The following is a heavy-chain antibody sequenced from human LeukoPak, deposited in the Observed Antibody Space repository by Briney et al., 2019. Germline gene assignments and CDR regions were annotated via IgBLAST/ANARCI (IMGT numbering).Heavy chain of an antibody. CDR3: ARGGYTAMVTGGGEFSWFDP. D-gene: IGHD5-18*01. CDR2: MNPNSGNT. CDR1: AYTFTIYD. V-gene: IGHV1-8*03. J-gene: IGHJ5*02. Sequence: ASVTLSCKASAYTFTIYDINWVRQAPGQGLEWMGWMNPNSGNTGYAQKFPARVTITRNTSISTSYMELSSLRSEDTAVYYCARGGYTAMVTGGGEFSWFDPWGQGALVTVSS.